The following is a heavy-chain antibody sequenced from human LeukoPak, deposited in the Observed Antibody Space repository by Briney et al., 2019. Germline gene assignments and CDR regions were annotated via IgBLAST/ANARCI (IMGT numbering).Heavy chain of an antibody. V-gene: IGHV3-21*01. CDR2: IDSSGTYI. CDR1: GFTISSYS. D-gene: IGHD1-1*01. CDR3: ARDEDELEPSNDFYYYGMDV. J-gene: IGHJ6*02. Sequence: GGPLRLSCAASGFTISSYSMNWVRQAPGKGLEWVSSIDSSGTYIYHADSVKGRFTISRDNAKNSLYLQMGSLRAEDTAVYYCARDEDELEPSNDFYYYGMDVWGQGTTVTVSS.